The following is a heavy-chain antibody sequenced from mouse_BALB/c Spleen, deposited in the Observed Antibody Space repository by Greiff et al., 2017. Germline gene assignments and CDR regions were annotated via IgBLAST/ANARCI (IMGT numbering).Heavy chain of an antibody. CDR3: ASRNWDGGYYFDY. CDR2: IFPGSGST. Sequence: QVQLQQSGAELMKPGASVKISCKATGYTFSSYWIEWVKQRPGHGLEWIGEIFPGSGSTNYNEKFKGKATFTADTSSNTAYMQLSSLTSEDSAVYYCASRNWDGGYYFDYWGQGTTLTVSS. D-gene: IGHD4-1*01. CDR1: GYTFSSYW. V-gene: IGHV1-9*01. J-gene: IGHJ2*01.